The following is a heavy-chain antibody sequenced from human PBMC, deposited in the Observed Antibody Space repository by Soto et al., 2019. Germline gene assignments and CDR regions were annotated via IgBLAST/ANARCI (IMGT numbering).Heavy chain of an antibody. CDR3: ARNSAP. CDR2: INHSGST. V-gene: IGHV4-34*01. Sequence: SETLSLTCAVYGGSFSGYYWSWIRQPPGKGLEWIGEINHSGSTNYNPSLKSRVTISVDTSKNQFSLKLSSVTAADTAVYYCARNSAPWGQGTLVNRLL. J-gene: IGHJ5*02. CDR1: GGSFSGYY.